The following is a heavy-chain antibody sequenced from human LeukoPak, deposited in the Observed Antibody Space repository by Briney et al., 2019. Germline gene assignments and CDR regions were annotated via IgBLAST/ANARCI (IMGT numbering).Heavy chain of an antibody. CDR2: ISSDGSST. CDR3: ARPYTSGWCNRFDP. CDR1: GFSFSSYW. D-gene: IGHD6-19*01. V-gene: IGHV3-74*01. J-gene: IGHJ5*02. Sequence: PGGSLRLSCAASGFSFSSYWMHWVRQAPGKGLVWVSRISSDGSSTDYADSVKGRSTISRDNAKNTRYLQMNSLRVEDTAVYYCARPYTSGWCNRFDPWGQGTLVTVSS.